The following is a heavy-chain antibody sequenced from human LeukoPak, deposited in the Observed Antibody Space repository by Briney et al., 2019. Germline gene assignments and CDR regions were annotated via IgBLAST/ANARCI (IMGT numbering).Heavy chain of an antibody. CDR1: GYTFTGYY. CDR2: INPNSGGT. V-gene: IGHV1-2*02. CDR3: ARGRLLLWFGELWPFDY. J-gene: IGHJ4*02. Sequence: ASVKVSCKASGYTFTGYYMHWVRQAPGQGLEWMGWINPNSGGTNYAQKFQGRVTMTRDTSISTAYMELSRLRSDDTAVYYCARGRLLLWFGELWPFDYWGQGTLVTVSS. D-gene: IGHD3-10*01.